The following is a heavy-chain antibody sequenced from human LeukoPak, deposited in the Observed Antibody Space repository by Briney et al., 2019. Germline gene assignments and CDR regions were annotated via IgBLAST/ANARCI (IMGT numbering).Heavy chain of an antibody. D-gene: IGHD1-7*01. Sequence: LXXSCAAXXXXXXXXXMHWXRXAXGXXLVWVSRINSDGSSTSYADSVKGRFAISRDNAKNTLYLQMNSLRAEDTAVYYCARGGNYPFDYWGQGTLVTVSS. J-gene: IGHJ4*02. V-gene: IGHV3-74*01. CDR2: INSDGSST. CDR1: XXXXXXXX. CDR3: ARGGNYPFDY.